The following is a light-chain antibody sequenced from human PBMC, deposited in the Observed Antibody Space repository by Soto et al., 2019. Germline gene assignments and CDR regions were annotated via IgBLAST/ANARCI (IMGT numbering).Light chain of an antibody. CDR2: DVS. CDR1: SSDVGGYNY. Sequence: SALTQPASVSGSPGQSINISCTGTSSDVGGYNYVSWYQHHPGKAPKLIIYDVSNRPSGVSNPFSGSKSGNTASLTISGLHPEDEADYSCRSYTTSNPRQIVLETGIKVTVL. V-gene: IGLV2-14*03. J-gene: IGLJ1*01. CDR3: RSYTTSNPRQIV.